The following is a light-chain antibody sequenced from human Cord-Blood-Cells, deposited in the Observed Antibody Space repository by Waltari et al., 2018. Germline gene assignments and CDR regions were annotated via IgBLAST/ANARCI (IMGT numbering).Light chain of an antibody. J-gene: IGLJ3*02. CDR2: EVS. V-gene: IGLV2-23*02. CDR3: CSYAGSWV. Sequence: QSALTQPASGSGSPGQSIPIPCPGTSSDVGSYNLVSWYQQHPGKAPKLMIYEVSKRPSGVSNRFSGSKSGNTASLTISGLQAEDEADYYCCSYAGSWVFGGGTKLTVL. CDR1: SSDVGSYNL.